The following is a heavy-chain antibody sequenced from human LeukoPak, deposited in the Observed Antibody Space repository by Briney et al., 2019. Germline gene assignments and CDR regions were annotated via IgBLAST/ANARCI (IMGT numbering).Heavy chain of an antibody. CDR3: ARDTLGAYYYDSSGYYDH. V-gene: IGHV3-30-3*01. CDR2: ISYDGSNK. J-gene: IGHJ4*02. D-gene: IGHD3-22*01. Sequence: GGSLRLSCAASGFTFSSYAMHWVRQAPGKGLEWVAVISYDGSNKYYADSMKGRFTISRDNSKNTLYLQMNSLRAEDTAVYYCARDTLGAYYYDSSGYYDHWGQGTLVTVSS. CDR1: GFTFSSYA.